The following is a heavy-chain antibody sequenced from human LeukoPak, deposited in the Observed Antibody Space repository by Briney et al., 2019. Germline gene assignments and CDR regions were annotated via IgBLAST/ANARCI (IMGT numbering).Heavy chain of an antibody. Sequence: GGSLRLSCAASGFTFNRYWMPWGRQAPGKGLVWVSRISSDGSNTNYADSVKGRFTISRDNAENTLYLQMDSLTAEDTAVYYCVSRNYGSSPFDYWGQGTLVTVSS. CDR2: ISSDGSNT. D-gene: IGHD4-17*01. J-gene: IGHJ4*02. CDR3: VSRNYGSSPFDY. V-gene: IGHV3-74*01. CDR1: GFTFNRYW.